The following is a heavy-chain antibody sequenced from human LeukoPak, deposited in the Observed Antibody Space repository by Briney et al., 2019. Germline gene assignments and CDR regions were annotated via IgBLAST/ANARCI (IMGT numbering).Heavy chain of an antibody. Sequence: GASVKVSCKASGYTFTYRYLHWVRQAPGQALEWMGWITPFNGNTNYAQKFQDRVTITRDRSMSTAYMELSSLRSEDTAMYYCASSSGWYFYAFDIWGQGTMVTVSS. CDR2: ITPFNGNT. CDR3: ASSSGWYFYAFDI. J-gene: IGHJ3*02. CDR1: GYTFTYRY. V-gene: IGHV1-45*02. D-gene: IGHD6-19*01.